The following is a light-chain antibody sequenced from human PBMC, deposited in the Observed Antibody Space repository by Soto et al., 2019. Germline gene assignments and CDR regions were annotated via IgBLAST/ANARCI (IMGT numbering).Light chain of an antibody. CDR1: SSDVGGYNY. J-gene: IGLJ2*01. Sequence: QSALTQPRSVSESPGQSVTISCTGTSSDVGGYNYVSWYQQHPGKAPKLMIYDVSKRPSGVPDRFSGSKSGNRASLTISGLQAEDEADYYCCSYAGSFSVVFGGGTKLPVL. V-gene: IGLV2-11*01. CDR2: DVS. CDR3: CSYAGSFSVV.